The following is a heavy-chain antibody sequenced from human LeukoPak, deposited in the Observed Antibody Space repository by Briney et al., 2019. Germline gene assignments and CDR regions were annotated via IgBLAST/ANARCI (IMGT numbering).Heavy chain of an antibody. J-gene: IGHJ4*02. CDR2: IYSGGNT. CDR3: ARDHRHLVVGGYFDY. Sequence: GPLRLSCAASGFTVSSNYMSWVRQAPGKGLEWVSVIYSGGNTYYADSVKGRFTISRDNSKNTLYLQMNSLRAEDTAVYYCARDHRHLVVGGYFDYWGQGTLVTVSS. CDR1: GFTVSSNY. V-gene: IGHV3-53*01. D-gene: IGHD3-22*01.